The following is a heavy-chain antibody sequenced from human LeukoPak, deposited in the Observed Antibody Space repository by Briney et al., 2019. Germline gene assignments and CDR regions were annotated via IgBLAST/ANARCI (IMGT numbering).Heavy chain of an antibody. V-gene: IGHV5-51*01. J-gene: IGHJ4*02. Sequence: GESLKISCKGFGYSFTSHWIGWVRQMPGKGLEWMGIIYPGDSDTRYSPSFQGQVTISADKSISTAYLQWSSLKASDTAMYYCARRSPYSSSWYLDYWGQGTLVTVSS. D-gene: IGHD6-13*01. CDR3: ARRSPYSSSWYLDY. CDR1: GYSFTSHW. CDR2: IYPGDSDT.